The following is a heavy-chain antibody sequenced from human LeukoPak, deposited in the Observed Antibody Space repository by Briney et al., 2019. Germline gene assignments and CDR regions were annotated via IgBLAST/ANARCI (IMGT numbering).Heavy chain of an antibody. CDR2: IKQDGSEK. J-gene: IGHJ4*02. Sequence: GGSLRLSCAASGFTFSYYWMTWVRQPPGKGLEWVANIKQDGSEKYYVDSVKGRFIISRDNAKNSLYLQMNSLRAEDTAVYYCAREYDILTGFPVDYWGQGTLVTVSS. V-gene: IGHV3-7*01. D-gene: IGHD3-9*01. CDR1: GFTFSYYW. CDR3: AREYDILTGFPVDY.